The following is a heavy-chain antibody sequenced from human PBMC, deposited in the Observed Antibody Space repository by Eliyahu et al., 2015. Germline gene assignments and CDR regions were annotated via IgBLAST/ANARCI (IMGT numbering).Heavy chain of an antibody. V-gene: IGHV4-34*01. J-gene: IGHJ4*02. CDR2: INHSGST. D-gene: IGHD6-19*01. CDR1: GXSFSGYY. Sequence: QVQLQQWGAGLLKPSETLSLTCAVYGXSFSGYYWSWIRQPPGKGLEWIGEINHSGSTNYNPSLKSRVTISVDTSKNQFSLKLSSVTTADTAVYYCAGSSGWYHVLFYWGQGTLVTVSS. CDR3: AGSSGWYHVLFY.